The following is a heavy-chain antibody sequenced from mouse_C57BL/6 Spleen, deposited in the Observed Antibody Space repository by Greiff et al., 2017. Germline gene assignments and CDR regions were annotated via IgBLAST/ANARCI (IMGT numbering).Heavy chain of an antibody. CDR1: GFTFSDYG. J-gene: IGHJ1*03. Sequence: EVKLVESGGGLVKPGGSLKLSCAASGFTFSDYGMHWVRQAPEKGLEWVAYISSGSSTIYYADTVKGRFTISRDNAKNTLFLQMTSLRSEDTAMYYCAREVYYDYDVRYFDVWGTGTTVTVSS. CDR3: AREVYYDYDVRYFDV. CDR2: ISSGSSTI. D-gene: IGHD2-4*01. V-gene: IGHV5-17*01.